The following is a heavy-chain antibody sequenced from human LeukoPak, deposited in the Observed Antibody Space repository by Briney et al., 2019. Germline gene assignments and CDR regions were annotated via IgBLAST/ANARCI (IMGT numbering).Heavy chain of an antibody. D-gene: IGHD4-23*01. J-gene: IGHJ4*02. V-gene: IGHV4-4*07. CDR3: ARVYDYGGKGYFDY. Sequence: PSETLSLTCTVSGGSISSYYWSWIRQPAGKGLEWIGRIYTSGSTNYNPSLKSRVTISVDTSKNQFSLRLNSVTAADTAVYYCARVYDYGGKGYFDYWGQGTLVTVSS. CDR2: IYTSGST. CDR1: GGSISSYY.